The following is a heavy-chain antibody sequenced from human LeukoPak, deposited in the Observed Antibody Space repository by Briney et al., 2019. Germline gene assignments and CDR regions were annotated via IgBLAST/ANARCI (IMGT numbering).Heavy chain of an antibody. CDR3: ARVSVGFGEINWFDP. J-gene: IGHJ5*02. V-gene: IGHV4-34*01. CDR2: INHSGST. Sequence: PSETLSLTCAVYGGSFSGYYWSWIRQPPGKGLEWIGEINHSGSTNYNPSLKSRVTISVDTSENQFSLKLSSVTAADTAVYYCARVSVGFGEINWFDPWGQGTLVTVSS. D-gene: IGHD3-10*01. CDR1: GGSFSGYY.